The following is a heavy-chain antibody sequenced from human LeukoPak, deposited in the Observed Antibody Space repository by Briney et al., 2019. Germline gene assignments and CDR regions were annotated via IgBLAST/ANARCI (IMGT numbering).Heavy chain of an antibody. V-gene: IGHV4-39*01. D-gene: IGHD3-10*01. CDR2: VHYTRSYSGTT. CDR1: SGSIGSDALY. CDR3: VAEDYGTGSYYKSAF. J-gene: IGHJ4*02. Sequence: SETLSLTCTVSSGSIGSDALYWGWIRQSPGKGLEWIGSVHYTRSYSGTTYYNPSLESRVTVSTDRSKTLCSLKLTSVTAADTAVYYCVAEDYGTGSYYKSAFWGKGALVTVSS.